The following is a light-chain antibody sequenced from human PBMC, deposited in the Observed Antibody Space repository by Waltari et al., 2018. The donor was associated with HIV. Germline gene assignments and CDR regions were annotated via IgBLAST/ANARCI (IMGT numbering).Light chain of an antibody. V-gene: IGLV1-40*01. CDR1: RSNIRAGSD. Sequence: QSVLTQPPSVSGAPGQRVPISCTRVRSNIRAGSDVLWYQHLPASAPKRLSVGSTNRPVGVPDRFAGSKSDTSASLAITALQAEDEADYDCQSYDSSLSSVLFGGGNKLT. J-gene: IGLJ3*02. CDR2: GST. CDR3: QSYDSSLSSVL.